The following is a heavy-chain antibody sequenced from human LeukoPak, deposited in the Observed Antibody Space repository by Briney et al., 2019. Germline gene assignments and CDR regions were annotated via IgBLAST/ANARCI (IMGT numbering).Heavy chain of an antibody. CDR2: IYYTGST. D-gene: IGHD2-2*01. CDR3: ASGHYCTSTSCPGRGAFDI. V-gene: IGHV4-59*10. Sequence: SETLSLTCAVYGGSFSGYYWTWIRQPAGKGLEWIGRIYYTGSTNYNPSLKSRVIMSVDTSKNQFSLKLNSVTAADTALYYCASGHYCTSTSCPGRGAFDIWGQGTMVTVSS. J-gene: IGHJ3*02. CDR1: GGSFSGYY.